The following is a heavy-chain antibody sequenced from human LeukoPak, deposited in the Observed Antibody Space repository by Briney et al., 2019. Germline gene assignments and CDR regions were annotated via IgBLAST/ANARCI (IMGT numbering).Heavy chain of an antibody. CDR1: GGSISSYY. V-gene: IGHV4-4*07. D-gene: IGHD6-13*01. CDR2: IYTSGST. CDR3: ARDQGSSSWNDAFDI. J-gene: IGHJ3*02. Sequence: SETLSLTCTVSGGSISSYYWSWIRQPAGKGLEWIGRIYTSGSTNYNPSLKSRVTMSVDTSKNQFSLKLSSVTAADTAVYYCARDQGSSSWNDAFDIWGQGTMVTVSP.